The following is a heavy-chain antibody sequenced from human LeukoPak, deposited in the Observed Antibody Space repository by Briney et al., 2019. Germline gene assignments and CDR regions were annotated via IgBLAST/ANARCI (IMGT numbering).Heavy chain of an antibody. CDR2: ITGSGDST. CDR3: AKGRGFYDSSGYNYAYYYGMDV. D-gene: IGHD3-22*01. Sequence: GSLRLSCAASGFTFSNAWMSWVRQAPGKGLEWVSGITGSGDSTYYADSVKGRFTISRDNSKNTLYLQMNSLRAEDSAVYYCAKGRGFYDSSGYNYAYYYGMDVWGQGTTVTVSS. CDR1: GFTFSNAW. J-gene: IGHJ6*02. V-gene: IGHV3-23*01.